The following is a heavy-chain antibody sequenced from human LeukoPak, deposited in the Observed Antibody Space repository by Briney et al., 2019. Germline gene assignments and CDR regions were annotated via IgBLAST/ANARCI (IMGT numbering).Heavy chain of an antibody. CDR1: GGSITSHF. CDR3: ARDDYGVFDAFDV. Sequence: SETLSLTCTVSGGSITSHFSTWIRQAPGKGLEWVGYVSKSGSTNYNPSLQSRITISVDTSKNQFFLKLTSMTAADTAVYFCARDDYGVFDAFDVWGQGTVVTVSS. CDR2: VSKSGST. D-gene: IGHD3-16*01. J-gene: IGHJ3*01. V-gene: IGHV4-4*08.